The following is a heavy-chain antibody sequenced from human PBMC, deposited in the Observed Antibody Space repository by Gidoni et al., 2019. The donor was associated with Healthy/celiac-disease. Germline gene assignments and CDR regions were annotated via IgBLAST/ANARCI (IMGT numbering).Heavy chain of an antibody. V-gene: IGHV3-73*01. CDR2: IRSKANSYAT. Sequence: EVQLVESGGGLVQPGGSLKLSCAASGFTFSGSAMHWVSKASGKGLEWVGRIRSKANSYATAYAASVKGRFTISRDDSKNTAYLQMNSLKTEDTAVYYCTSLVVVTAFDYWGQGTLVTVSS. J-gene: IGHJ4*02. CDR1: GFTFSGSA. CDR3: TSLVVVTAFDY. D-gene: IGHD2-21*02.